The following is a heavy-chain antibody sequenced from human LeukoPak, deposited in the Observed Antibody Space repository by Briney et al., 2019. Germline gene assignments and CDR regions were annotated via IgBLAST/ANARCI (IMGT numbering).Heavy chain of an antibody. CDR2: INPNTGAT. D-gene: IGHD6-19*01. J-gene: IGHJ4*02. CDR1: GYTFTGYY. Sequence: APVKVSRKPSGYTFTGYYLHWVRQAPGQGLEWMGWINPNTGATIYAEKFQGRVTMTRDTSIDTAYMEMRSLRSDDTAVYYCARDRVGSGWPRPWYFEFWGQGTLITVSS. V-gene: IGHV1-2*02. CDR3: ARDRVGSGWPRPWYFEF.